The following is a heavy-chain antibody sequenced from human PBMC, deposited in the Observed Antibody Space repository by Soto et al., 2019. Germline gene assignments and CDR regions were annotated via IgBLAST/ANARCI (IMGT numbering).Heavy chain of an antibody. CDR3: ARGPPPYSSSWYQDY. J-gene: IGHJ4*02. CDR2: INAGNGNT. D-gene: IGHD6-13*01. V-gene: IGHV1-3*01. Sequence: ASVKVSCKASGYTFTSYAMHWVRQAPGQRLEWMGWINAGNGNTKYSQKFQGRVTITRDTSASTAYMELSSLRSEDTAVYYCARGPPPYSSSWYQDYWGQGTLVTVSS. CDR1: GYTFTSYA.